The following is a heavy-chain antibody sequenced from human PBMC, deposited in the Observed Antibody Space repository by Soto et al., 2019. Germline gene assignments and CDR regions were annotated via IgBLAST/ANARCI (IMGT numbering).Heavy chain of an antibody. D-gene: IGHD6-19*01. CDR1: GFTFSDYW. Sequence: GGSLRLSCAGSGFTFSDYWMAWVRQPQGRGLEWVASVNQDGTQKFFVDSMKGRFTISKDNAKNSLDLQMSSLRAEDTAVYYCVRWESSDWYLGIWGQGTQVTVSS. CDR2: VNQDGTQK. CDR3: VRWESSDWYLGI. J-gene: IGHJ4*02. V-gene: IGHV3-7*03.